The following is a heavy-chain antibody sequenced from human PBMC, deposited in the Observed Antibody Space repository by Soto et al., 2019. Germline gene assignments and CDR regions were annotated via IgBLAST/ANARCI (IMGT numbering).Heavy chain of an antibody. CDR1: GFTFSSYG. D-gene: IGHD7-27*01. CDR3: ACSFLTGDRWYAFDI. Sequence: GGSLRLSCAASGFTFSSYGMHWVRQAPGKGLEWVAVISYDGSNKYYADSVKGRFTISRDNSKNTLYLQMNSLRAEDTAVYYCACSFLTGDRWYAFDIWGQGTMVTVSS. CDR2: ISYDGSNK. V-gene: IGHV3-30*03. J-gene: IGHJ3*02.